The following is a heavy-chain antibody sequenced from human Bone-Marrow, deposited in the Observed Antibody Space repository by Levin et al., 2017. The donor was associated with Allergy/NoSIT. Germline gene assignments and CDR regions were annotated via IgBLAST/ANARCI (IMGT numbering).Heavy chain of an antibody. D-gene: IGHD1-26*01. CDR2: ISYDGSNA. Sequence: GGSLRLSCAASGFTFSGHGMHWVRQAPGKGLEWVAVISYDGSNAYYADSVKGRFTISRDNSKNTLSLQMNSLRAEDTAIYYCAKDRRAYTGSPDYWGQGTLVTVSS. CDR1: GFTFSGHG. CDR3: AKDRRAYTGSPDY. J-gene: IGHJ4*02. V-gene: IGHV3-30*18.